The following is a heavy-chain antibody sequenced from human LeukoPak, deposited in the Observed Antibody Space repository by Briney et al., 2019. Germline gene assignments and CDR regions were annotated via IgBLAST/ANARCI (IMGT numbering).Heavy chain of an antibody. CDR2: INPKSGAT. V-gene: IGHV1-2*02. D-gene: IGHD3-22*01. J-gene: IGHJ5*02. CDR1: GYTFTGYY. Sequence: ASVKVSCKASGYTFTGYYMHWVRQAPGQGLEWMGWINPKSGATKYAQKFQGRVTMTRDTSISTAFMELSRLTSDDTAVYYCARDLAAITTGSHNWFDPWGQGTLVTVSS. CDR3: ARDLAAITTGSHNWFDP.